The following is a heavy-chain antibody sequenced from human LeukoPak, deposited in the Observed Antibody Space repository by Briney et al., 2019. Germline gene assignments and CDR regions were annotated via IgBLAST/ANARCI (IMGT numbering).Heavy chain of an antibody. CDR1: GFTFSSYA. CDR2: ISGSGGST. J-gene: IGHJ4*02. CDR3: AKVEGDSSGWDY. Sequence: GGSLRLSCAPSGFTFSSYAMSWVCHAPRKGLGWVSAISGSGGSTYYADSVKRRFTISRDNSKNALYLQMNSLRAEDTAVYYCAKVEGDSSGWDYWGQGTLVTVSS. D-gene: IGHD6-19*01. V-gene: IGHV3-23*01.